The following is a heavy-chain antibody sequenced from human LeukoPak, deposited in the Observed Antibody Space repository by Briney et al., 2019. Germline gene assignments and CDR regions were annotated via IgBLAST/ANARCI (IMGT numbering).Heavy chain of an antibody. CDR2: IYYSGST. CDR3: ARIGVFDYYDSSGYDAFDI. V-gene: IGHV4-39*07. CDR1: GGSISSSSYY. D-gene: IGHD3-22*01. J-gene: IGHJ3*02. Sequence: SETLSLTCTVSGGSISSSSYYWGWIRQPPGKGLEWIGSIYYSGSTYYNPSLKSRVTISVDTSKNQFSLKLSSVTAADTAVYYCARIGVFDYYDSSGYDAFDIWGQGTMVTVSS.